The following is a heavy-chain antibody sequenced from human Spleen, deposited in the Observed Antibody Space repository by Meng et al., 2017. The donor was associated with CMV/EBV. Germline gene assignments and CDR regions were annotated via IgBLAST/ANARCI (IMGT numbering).Heavy chain of an antibody. CDR1: GYSFTNSW. Sequence: GESLKISCKASGYSFTNSWIGWVRQIPGKGLQWMGIIYPGDADTRYSPSFEGQVTISADKSISTAYLQWSSLKASDTAMYYCARQSGSGSYCYDFWGQGTLVTVSS. CDR2: IYPGDADT. J-gene: IGHJ4*02. D-gene: IGHD3-10*01. CDR3: ARQSGSGSYCYDF. V-gene: IGHV5-51*01.